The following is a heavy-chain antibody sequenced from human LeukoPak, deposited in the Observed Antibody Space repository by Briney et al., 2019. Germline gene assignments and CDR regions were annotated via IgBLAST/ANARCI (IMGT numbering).Heavy chain of an antibody. V-gene: IGHV3-30-3*01. Sequence: PGGSLRLSCAASGFTFSSYAMHWVRQAPGKGLEWVAVISYDGSNKYYADSVKDRFTISRDNSKNTLYLQMNSLRAEDTAVYYCATQIEDDAFDIWGQGTMVTVSS. CDR2: ISYDGSNK. J-gene: IGHJ3*02. CDR3: ATQIEDDAFDI. CDR1: GFTFSSYA.